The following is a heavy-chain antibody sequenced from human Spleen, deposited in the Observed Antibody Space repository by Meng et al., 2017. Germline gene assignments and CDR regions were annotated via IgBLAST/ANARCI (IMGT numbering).Heavy chain of an antibody. CDR3: SRGRGWLQPLDY. V-gene: IGHV1-8*02. J-gene: IGHJ4*02. Sequence: QVHRLQAGPEVKKPGASVRVSCKASGYTFGSYGICWVRQAPGQGLEWMGWMNPKSGNTGHAQKLQGRIIMTRNTSLSTAYIEFSSLRSEDTAVYYCSRGRGWLQPLDYWGQGALVTVSS. CDR2: MNPKSGNT. D-gene: IGHD5-24*01. CDR1: GYTFGSYG.